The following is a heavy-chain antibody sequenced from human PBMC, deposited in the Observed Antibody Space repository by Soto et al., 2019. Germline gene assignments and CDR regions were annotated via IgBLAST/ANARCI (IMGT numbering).Heavy chain of an antibody. J-gene: IGHJ4*02. CDR1: GGSISSYY. CDR2: IYYSGST. D-gene: IGHD3-10*01. Sequence: SETLSLTCTVSGGSISSYYWSWIRQPPGKGLEWIGYIYYSGSTNYNPSLKSRVTISVDTSKNQFSLKLSSVTVADTAVYYCARTYRMVRGVITTFDYWGQGTLVTVSS. CDR3: ARTYRMVRGVITTFDY. V-gene: IGHV4-59*08.